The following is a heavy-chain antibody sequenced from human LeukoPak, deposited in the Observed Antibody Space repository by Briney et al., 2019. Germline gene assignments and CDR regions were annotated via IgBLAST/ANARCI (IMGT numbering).Heavy chain of an antibody. J-gene: IGHJ4*02. CDR3: ARCGIAAAGDYFDY. D-gene: IGHD6-13*01. Sequence: PSQTLSLTCTVSGGSISSGGYYWSWIRQHPGKGLEWIGYIYYSGSTYYNPSLKSRVTISVDTSKNQFSLKPSSVTAADTAVYYCARCGIAAAGDYFDYWGQGTLVTVSS. CDR2: IYYSGST. CDR1: GGSISSGGYY. V-gene: IGHV4-31*03.